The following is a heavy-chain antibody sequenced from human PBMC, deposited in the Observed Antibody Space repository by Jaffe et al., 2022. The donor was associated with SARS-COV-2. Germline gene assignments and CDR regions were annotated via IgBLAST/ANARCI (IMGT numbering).Heavy chain of an antibody. J-gene: IGHJ3*02. D-gene: IGHD4-4*01. CDR2: TSNDGSGK. Sequence: QVQLVESGGGVVQPGRALSLSCAASGFTFSTYNMNWVRQAPGKGLEWVAVTSNDGSGKYYADSVKGRFTISRDNSGNRLYLEMNSLRAEDTAVYYCAREQYLRDAFDMWGQGTMVTVSS. V-gene: IGHV3-30*04. CDR3: AREQYLRDAFDM. CDR1: GFTFSTYN.